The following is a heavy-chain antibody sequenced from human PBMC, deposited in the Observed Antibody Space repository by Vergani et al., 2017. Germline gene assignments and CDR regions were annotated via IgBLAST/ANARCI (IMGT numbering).Heavy chain of an antibody. CDR3: ARVNTEANGHLYYCYYMDV. Sequence: QVQLQQWGGGLLKPSETLSLTCAVNGGSFTSYHWTWIRQSPGEGLEWVGDIDHTGRPDYTPSLKSRLTMSVDKSRNQFSLPLNSATATDTAIYFCARVNTEANGHLYYCYYMDVWGQGTAVAVS. V-gene: IGHV4-34*01. CDR2: IDHTGRP. D-gene: IGHD2-8*01. CDR1: GGSFTSYH. J-gene: IGHJ6*03.